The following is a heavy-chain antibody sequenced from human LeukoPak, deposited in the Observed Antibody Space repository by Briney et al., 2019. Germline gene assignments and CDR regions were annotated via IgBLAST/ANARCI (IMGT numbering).Heavy chain of an antibody. CDR3: AREARFALPVVGSGDY. CDR1: GYTFTGYY. J-gene: IGHJ4*02. D-gene: IGHD6-19*01. V-gene: IGHV1-2*02. CDR2: INPNSGGT. Sequence: ASVKVSCKASGYTFTGYYMHWVRQAPGQGLEWMGWINPNSGGTNYAQKFQGRVTMTRDTSISTAYMELSRLRSDDTAVYYCAREARFALPVVGSGDYWGQGTLVTVSS.